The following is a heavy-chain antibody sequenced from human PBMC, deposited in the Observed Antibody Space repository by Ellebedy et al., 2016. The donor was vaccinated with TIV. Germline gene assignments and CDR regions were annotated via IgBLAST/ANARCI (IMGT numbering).Heavy chain of an antibody. V-gene: IGHV3-15*01. D-gene: IGHD3-16*01. CDR1: GFPFRDYF. CDR3: TTGTPLGY. CDR2: IKSKTDGGTT. Sequence: GGSLRLXXVASGFPFRDYFMTWIRQAPGKGLEWVGRIKSKTDGGTTDYAAPVKGRFTISRDDSKNTLYLQMNSLKTEDTAVYYCTTGTPLGYWGQGTLVTVSS. J-gene: IGHJ4*02.